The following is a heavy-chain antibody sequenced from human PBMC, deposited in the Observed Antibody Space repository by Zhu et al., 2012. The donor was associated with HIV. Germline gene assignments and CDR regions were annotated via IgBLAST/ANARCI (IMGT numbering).Heavy chain of an antibody. CDR2: MYSSGST. CDR1: GGSMSSHY. CDR3: ARSVKGQLVFDS. J-gene: IGHJ4*02. V-gene: IGHV4-59*11. D-gene: IGHD1-1*01. Sequence: QVRLQESGPQLVKPSETLSLTCTVSGGSMSSHYWNWVRQPPGKGLQWIGYMYSSGSTKYNFSLKSRVAISLDMSKNQFSLTLSSVTTADTAVYYCARSVKGQLVFDSWGQGALGHRLL.